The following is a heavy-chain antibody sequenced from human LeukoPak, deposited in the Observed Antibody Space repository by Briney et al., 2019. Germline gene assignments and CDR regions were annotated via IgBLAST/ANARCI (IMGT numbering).Heavy chain of an antibody. CDR3: ARVQPDNNDEYNWFDP. Sequence: GSLRLSCAASGFTFNSYAMAWVRQGAGRGLEWVSTISGTSGTASYADSVEGRFSISRDDSKNTVYLQMTSLRVEDTAVYFCARVQPDNNDEYNWFDPWGQGTQVTVSS. J-gene: IGHJ5*02. CDR1: GFTFNSYA. V-gene: IGHV3-23*01. D-gene: IGHD1-1*01. CDR2: ISGTSGTA.